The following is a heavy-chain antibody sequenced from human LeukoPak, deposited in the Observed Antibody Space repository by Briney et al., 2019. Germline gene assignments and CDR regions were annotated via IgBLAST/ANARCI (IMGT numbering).Heavy chain of an antibody. J-gene: IGHJ4*02. CDR1: GYTFTGYY. CDR2: INPNSGGT. Sequence: GASVKVSCKASGYTFTGYYMHWVRQAPGQGLEWMGWINPNSGGTNYAQKLQGRVTMTTDTSTSTAYMELRSLRSDDTAVYYCARLKGPGIAVAGNRPFDYWGQGTLVTVSS. D-gene: IGHD6-19*01. CDR3: ARLKGPGIAVAGNRPFDY. V-gene: IGHV1-2*02.